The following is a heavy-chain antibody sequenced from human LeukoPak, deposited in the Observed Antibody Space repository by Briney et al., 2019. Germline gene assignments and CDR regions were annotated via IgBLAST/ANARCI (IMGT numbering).Heavy chain of an antibody. CDR3: ARATYYYDSSGYAQAPAFDY. V-gene: IGHV4-39*07. CDR1: GGSISSSSNY. Sequence: SETLSLTCTVSGGSISSSSNYCVWIRQPPRKGLECTGSIYYSGSTYYNPSLKSRVTISVDTSKNQFSLKLSSVTAADTAVYYCARATYYYDSSGYAQAPAFDYWGQGTLVTVSS. CDR2: IYYSGST. D-gene: IGHD3-22*01. J-gene: IGHJ4*02.